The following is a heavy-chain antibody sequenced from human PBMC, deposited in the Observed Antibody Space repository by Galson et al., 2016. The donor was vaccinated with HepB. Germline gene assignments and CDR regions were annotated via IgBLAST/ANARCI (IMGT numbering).Heavy chain of an antibody. V-gene: IGHV4-59*11. CDR3: GGGVLGYCSGGSCYATSIDY. CDR1: GASIDSHD. CDR2: IYYRGST. Sequence: SETLSLTCTVSGASIDSHDWSWIRQPPGKGLEWIGYIYYRGSTKYNPPLKSRVPISADTSKNQFSLKLSSVTAADTAVYYCGGGVLGYCSGGSCYATSIDYWGQGNLVTVSS. J-gene: IGHJ4*02. D-gene: IGHD2-15*01.